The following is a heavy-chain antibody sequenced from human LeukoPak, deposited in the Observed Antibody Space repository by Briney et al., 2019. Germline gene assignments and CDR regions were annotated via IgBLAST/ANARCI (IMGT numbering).Heavy chain of an antibody. J-gene: IGHJ5*02. CDR1: GGSITTYY. CDR2: ICNSGNT. V-gene: IGHV4-59*01. D-gene: IGHD6-6*01. Sequence: SETLSLTCTVSGGSITTYYWSWIRQPPGKGLEWIGYICNSGNTNYNPSLKSRVTVSVDTSKNQFSLKLSSVTAADTAVYYCARGYSSSSGWFDPWGQGTLVTVSS. CDR3: ARGYSSSSGWFDP.